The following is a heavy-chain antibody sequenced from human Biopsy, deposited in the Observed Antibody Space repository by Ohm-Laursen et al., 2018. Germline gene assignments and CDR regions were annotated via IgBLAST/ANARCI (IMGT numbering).Heavy chain of an antibody. J-gene: IGHJ2*01. CDR3: ARRPYGGTRYWYFDL. V-gene: IGHV4-31*01. D-gene: IGHD4-23*01. CDR2: IYYSGPT. Sequence: TLSLTCTVSGGSVNSGGFYWRCIRQHPGKGLEWIGYIYYSGPTYYIPSLKCLVTISVGTSKNQFSLKLNSVTAADTAVYYCARRPYGGTRYWYFDLWGRGTLVTVSS. CDR1: GGSVNSGGFY.